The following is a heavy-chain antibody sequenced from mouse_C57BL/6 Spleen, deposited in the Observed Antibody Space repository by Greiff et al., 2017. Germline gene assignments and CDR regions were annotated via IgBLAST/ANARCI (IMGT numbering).Heavy chain of an antibody. Sequence: VQLQQSGPVLVKPGASVKMSCKASGYTFTDYYMNWVKQSHGKSLEWIGVINPYNGGTSYNQKFKGKATLTVDKSSSTAYMELNSLKSEDSAVYYCARRRGRGNYAMDYWGQGTSVTVSS. CDR2: INPYNGGT. CDR1: GYTFTDYY. V-gene: IGHV1-19*01. CDR3: ARRRGRGNYAMDY. D-gene: IGHD1-1*01. J-gene: IGHJ4*01.